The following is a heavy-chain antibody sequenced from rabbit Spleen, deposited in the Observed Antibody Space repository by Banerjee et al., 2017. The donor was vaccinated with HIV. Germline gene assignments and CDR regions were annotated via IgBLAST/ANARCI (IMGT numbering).Heavy chain of an antibody. CDR2: INSGGST. J-gene: IGHJ4*01. D-gene: IGHD2-1*01. Sequence: QEQLVESGGGLVQPEGSLTLTCTASGFSFSSNYYMCWVRQAPGKGLEWIGCINSGGSTYYASWVNGRFTISKASSTVDLKMTSLTAADTATYFCVRDLGYDDYSEKGYFNLWGQGTLVTVS. CDR1: GFSFSSNYY. CDR3: VRDLGYDDYSEKGYFNL. V-gene: IGHV1S36*01.